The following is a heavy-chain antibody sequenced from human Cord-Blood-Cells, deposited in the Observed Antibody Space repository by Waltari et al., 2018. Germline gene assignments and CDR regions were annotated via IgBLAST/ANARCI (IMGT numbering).Heavy chain of an antibody. CDR1: GFTVSSNY. CDR3: ARVVGRGRYFDL. Sequence: EVQLVASGGGLVQPGGSLRLSCAASGFTVSSNYMSWVRQAPGKGLEWVSVIYSRGSTYNADSGKARFTISRHDSKNTMYRQMNSLRAEDTAVYYCARVVGRGRYFDLWGRGTLVTVSS. J-gene: IGHJ2*01. D-gene: IGHD1-26*01. CDR2: IYSRGST. V-gene: IGHV3-53*04.